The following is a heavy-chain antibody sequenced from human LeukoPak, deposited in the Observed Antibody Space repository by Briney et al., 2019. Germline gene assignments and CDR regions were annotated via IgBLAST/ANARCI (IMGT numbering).Heavy chain of an antibody. CDR2: INPNSGGT. J-gene: IGHJ4*02. V-gene: IGHV1-2*02. CDR1: GYTLPGYY. Sequence: ASVKVSCKASGYTLPGYYMHWVRQAPGQGLEWMGWINPNSGGTNYAQKFQGRVTITADKSTSTAYMELSSLRSEDTAVYYCARAKPVRLLWFGELALDYWGQGTLVTVSS. D-gene: IGHD3-10*01. CDR3: ARAKPVRLLWFGELALDY.